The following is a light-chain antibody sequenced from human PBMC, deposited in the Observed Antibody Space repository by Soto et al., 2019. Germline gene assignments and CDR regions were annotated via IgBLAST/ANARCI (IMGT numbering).Light chain of an antibody. CDR2: GAP. J-gene: IGLJ2*01. Sequence: QPVLTQPPSVSGAPGQTITISCTGSSSNIGTGFVVHWYQQVPGAAPKLLIYGAPNRPSGVPDRFSGSKSGSSASLPISGLQAEEEADYYCQSYDSSLSAVVFGGGTKLTVL. V-gene: IGLV1-40*01. CDR1: SSNIGTGFV. CDR3: QSYDSSLSAVV.